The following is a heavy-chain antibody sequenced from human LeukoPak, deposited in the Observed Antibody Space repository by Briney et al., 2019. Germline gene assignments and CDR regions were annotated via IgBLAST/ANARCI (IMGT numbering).Heavy chain of an antibody. CDR2: ISAYNGNT. Sequence: GASVKVSCKASGYTFTSYGTSWVRQAPGQGLEWMGWISAYNGNTNYAQKLQGRVTMTTDTSTSTAYMELRSLGSDDTAVYYCARYCSSTSCYDGLGYWGQGTLVTVSS. D-gene: IGHD2-2*01. CDR1: GYTFTSYG. V-gene: IGHV1-18*01. CDR3: ARYCSSTSCYDGLGY. J-gene: IGHJ4*02.